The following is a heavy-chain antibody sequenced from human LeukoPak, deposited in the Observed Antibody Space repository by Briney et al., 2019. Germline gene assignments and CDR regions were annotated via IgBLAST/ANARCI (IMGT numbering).Heavy chain of an antibody. J-gene: IGHJ4*02. CDR3: ARSFIAARPWYYFDY. Sequence: ASVKVPCKASGGTFSSYAISWVRQAPGQGLEWMGGIIPIFGTANYAQKFQGRVTITTDESTSTAYMELSSLRSEDTAVYYCARSFIAARPWYYFDYWGQGTLVTVSS. D-gene: IGHD6-6*01. CDR2: IIPIFGTA. V-gene: IGHV1-69*05. CDR1: GGTFSSYA.